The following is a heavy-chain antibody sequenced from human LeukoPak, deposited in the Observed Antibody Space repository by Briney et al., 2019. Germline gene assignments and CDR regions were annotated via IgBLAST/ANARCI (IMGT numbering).Heavy chain of an antibody. CDR2: INQDGSEK. J-gene: IGHJ4*02. V-gene: IGHV3-7*01. Sequence: GGSLRLSCAASGFTFSNYWMSWVRQAPGKGLEWLANINQDGSEKYYIDSVKGRFTISRDNAKNSLYLQMNSLRAEDTAVYYCATTGYDSSGYPRAPDYWGQGTLVTVSS. CDR1: GFTFSNYW. D-gene: IGHD3-22*01. CDR3: ATTGYDSSGYPRAPDY.